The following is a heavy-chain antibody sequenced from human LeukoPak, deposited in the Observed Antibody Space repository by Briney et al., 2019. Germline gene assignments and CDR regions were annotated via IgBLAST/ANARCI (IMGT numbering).Heavy chain of an antibody. D-gene: IGHD1-26*01. V-gene: IGHV5-51*01. J-gene: IGHJ4*02. CDR1: GYSFNSYW. CDR2: IYPGDSDA. Sequence: GESLKISCKSSGYSFNSYWIGWVRQMPGKGLKWMGIIYPGDSDARYSPSFQGQVTISADKSISTAYLQWSSLKASDTAMYYCARRRDLYSGSYYPFDYWGQGTLVTVSS. CDR3: ARRRDLYSGSYYPFDY.